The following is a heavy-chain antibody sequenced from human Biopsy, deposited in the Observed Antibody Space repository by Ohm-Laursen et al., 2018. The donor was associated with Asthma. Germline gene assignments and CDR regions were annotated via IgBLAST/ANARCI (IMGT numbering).Heavy chain of an antibody. J-gene: IGHJ6*02. V-gene: IGHV1-69*13. CDR2: IIPIFDTP. CDR3: VTSGGDYGYFGLDV. CDR1: GGTFSSHS. D-gene: IGHD4-17*01. Sequence: SVNVSCKASGGTFSSHSISWVRQAPGQGREWMGGIIPIFDTPNYAQKFQGRVTITADESTTTAYMELSSLRSEDTAVYYCVTSGGDYGYFGLDVWGQGTTVTVSS.